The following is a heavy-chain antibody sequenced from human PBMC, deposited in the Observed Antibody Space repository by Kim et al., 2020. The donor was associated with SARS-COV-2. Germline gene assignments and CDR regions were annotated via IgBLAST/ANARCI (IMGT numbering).Heavy chain of an antibody. Sequence: GGSLRLSCAASGFTFSSYGMHWVRQAPGKGLEWVAVISYDGSNKYYADSVKGRFTISRDNSKNTLYLQMNSLRAEDTAVYYCAKAGTIQLWGTIDYWGQG. D-gene: IGHD5-18*01. CDR2: ISYDGSNK. CDR1: GFTFSSYG. J-gene: IGHJ4*02. V-gene: IGHV3-30*18. CDR3: AKAGTIQLWGTIDY.